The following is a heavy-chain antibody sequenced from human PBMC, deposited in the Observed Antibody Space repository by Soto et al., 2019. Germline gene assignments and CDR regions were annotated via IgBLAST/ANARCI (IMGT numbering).Heavy chain of an antibody. CDR2: FDPEDGET. J-gene: IGHJ4*02. CDR1: GYTLTELS. CDR3: ATGPPHTGYCSGGSCFTFLFDY. Sequence: GASVKVSCKVSGYTLTELSMHWVRQAPGKGLEWMGGFDPEDGETIYAQKFQGRVTMTEDTSTDTAYMELSSLRSEDTAVYYCATGPPHTGYCSGGSCFTFLFDYWGQGTLVTVSS. D-gene: IGHD2-15*01. V-gene: IGHV1-24*01.